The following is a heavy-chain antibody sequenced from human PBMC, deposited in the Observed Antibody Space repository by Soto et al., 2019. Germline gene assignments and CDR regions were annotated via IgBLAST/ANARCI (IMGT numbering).Heavy chain of an antibody. J-gene: IGHJ3*02. CDR3: ARSIVVVPAAMFPEAFDI. Sequence: HPGGSLRLSCAVSGFTVSNSYMNWVRQAPGKGLEWVSVIYTDGKTYYRDSVKGRFTISRDNSKNTLYLQMKSLRPDDTAVYYCARSIVVVPAAMFPEAFDIWGQGTMVTVSS. CDR1: GFTVSNSY. CDR2: IYTDGKT. D-gene: IGHD2-2*01. V-gene: IGHV3-53*05.